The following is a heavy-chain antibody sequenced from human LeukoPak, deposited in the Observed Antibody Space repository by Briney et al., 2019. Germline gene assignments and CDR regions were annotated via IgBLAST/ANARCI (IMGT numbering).Heavy chain of an antibody. Sequence: SETLSLTCAVYGGSFSGYYWSWIRQPPGKGLEWIGEINHSRSTNYNPSLKSRVTISVDTSKNQFSLKLSSVTAADTAVYYCARGPAIDYWGQGTLVTVSS. J-gene: IGHJ4*02. CDR2: INHSRST. CDR1: GGSFSGYY. V-gene: IGHV4-34*01. CDR3: ARGPAIDY.